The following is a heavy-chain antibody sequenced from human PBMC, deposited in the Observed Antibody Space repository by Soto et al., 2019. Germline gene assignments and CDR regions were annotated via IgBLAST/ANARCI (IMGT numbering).Heavy chain of an antibody. J-gene: IGHJ4*02. CDR2: IIPIFGTA. CDR1: GGTFSNYA. CDR3: ASPNRFFPTKEWSRGYFDY. V-gene: IGHV1-69*13. D-gene: IGHD3-3*01. Sequence: ASVKVSCKAFGGTFSNYAFSWVRQTSGLGLEWLGGIIPIFGTANYAQKFQDRVTITADESTSTVYMELRSLKFEDTAVYYCASPNRFFPTKEWSRGYFDYWGQGTLVTVSS.